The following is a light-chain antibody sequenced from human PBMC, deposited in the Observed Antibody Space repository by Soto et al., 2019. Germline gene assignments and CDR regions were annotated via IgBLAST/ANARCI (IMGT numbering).Light chain of an antibody. V-gene: IGLV2-23*02. CDR2: EVT. Sequence: QSVLAQPASVSGSPEQSITISCTGTSSDVGTYNLVSWYQQHPGKAPKLIIYEVTERPSGISNRFSGSKFGNTASLTIPGLLPEDEADYYCCSYGGSSTFPYVFGTGTKVTVL. CDR3: CSYGGSSTFPYV. CDR1: SSDVGTYNL. J-gene: IGLJ1*01.